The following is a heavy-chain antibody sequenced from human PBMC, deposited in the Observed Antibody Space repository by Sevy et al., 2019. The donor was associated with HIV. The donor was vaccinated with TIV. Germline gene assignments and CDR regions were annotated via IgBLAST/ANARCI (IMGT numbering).Heavy chain of an antibody. J-gene: IGHJ4*02. V-gene: IGHV3-15*01. D-gene: IGHD3-10*01. CDR2: IRSETDGGTT. CDR3: ATERWGFFDSITRYLLPYFDS. Sequence: GGSLRLSCSASGFSFFNAWMSWVRQAPGKGLEWIGRIRSETDGGTTEHTASVKGRFSISRDDSKDTLYLQMNSLKTEDTAVYYCATERWGFFDSITRYLLPYFDSWGQGTLVTVSS. CDR1: GFSFFNAW.